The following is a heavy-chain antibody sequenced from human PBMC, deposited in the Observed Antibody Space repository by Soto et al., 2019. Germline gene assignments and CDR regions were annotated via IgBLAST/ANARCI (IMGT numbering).Heavy chain of an antibody. D-gene: IGHD6-6*01. J-gene: IGHJ4*02. CDR1: GGSISSYY. CDR3: ARGLVVPYFDY. Sequence: SETLSLTCTVSGGSISSYYWSWIRQPPGKGLEWIGYIYYSGSTNYNPSLKSRVTISVDTSKNQFSLKLSSVTAADTAVYYCARGLVVPYFDYWGQGTLVTVSS. CDR2: IYYSGST. V-gene: IGHV4-59*01.